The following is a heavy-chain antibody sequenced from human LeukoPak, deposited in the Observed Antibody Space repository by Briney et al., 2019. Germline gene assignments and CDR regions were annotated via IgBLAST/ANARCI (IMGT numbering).Heavy chain of an antibody. CDR1: GGTFSSYA. J-gene: IGHJ4*02. Sequence: SVKVSCEASGGTFSSYAISWVRQAPGQGLEWMGGIIPIVGTANYAQKFQGRVTITTDESTSTAYMELSSLRSEDTAVYYCARSLDANPYYYGSGSYYNLDYWGQGTLVTVSS. V-gene: IGHV1-69*05. D-gene: IGHD3-10*01. CDR3: ARSLDANPYYYGSGSYYNLDY. CDR2: IIPIVGTA.